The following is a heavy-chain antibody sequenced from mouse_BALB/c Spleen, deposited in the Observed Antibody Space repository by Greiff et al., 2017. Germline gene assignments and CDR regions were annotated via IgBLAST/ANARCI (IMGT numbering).Heavy chain of an antibody. CDR2: ISSGGSYT. V-gene: IGHV5-6*01. Sequence: EVKLVESGGDLVKPGGSLKLSCAASGFTFSSYGMSWVRQTPDKRLEWVATISSGGSYTYYPDSVKGRFTISRDNAKNTLYLQMSSLKSEDTAMYYCARHRGNYTYVDVWGAGTTVTVSS. CDR1: GFTFSSYG. J-gene: IGHJ1*01. CDR3: ARHRGNYTYVDV. D-gene: IGHD2-1*01.